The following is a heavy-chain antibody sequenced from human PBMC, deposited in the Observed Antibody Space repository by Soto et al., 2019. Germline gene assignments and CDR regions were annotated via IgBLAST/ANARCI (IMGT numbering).Heavy chain of an antibody. D-gene: IGHD3-3*01. V-gene: IGHV1-18*01. CDR2: ISTHNGNT. CDR3: AREVTVFGVVIGVDP. CDR1: GYSFTVYN. Sequence: QVQLVQSGAEVQKPGASVKVSCKTSGYSFTVYNIIWVRQAPGQGLEWVGWISTHNGNTNYGQNYQGRVTMTTDRPTSTAYMELRSLRSDDTAVYYCAREVTVFGVVIGVDPWGQGTLVTVSS. J-gene: IGHJ5*02.